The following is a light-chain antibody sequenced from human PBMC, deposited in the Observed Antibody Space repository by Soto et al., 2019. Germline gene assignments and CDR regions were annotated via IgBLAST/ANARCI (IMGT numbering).Light chain of an antibody. CDR1: QTLSSSF. CDR2: DTS. Sequence: EIVLTQSPGTLSLSPGERATLSCRTSQTLSSSFLAWYQQTPGQAPRLLIYDTSTRAIDIPDRFSGSGSGTEFTLTISSLEPEDFAVYHCQQYSSSPLTFGGGTKVDIK. V-gene: IGKV3-20*01. J-gene: IGKJ4*01. CDR3: QQYSSSPLT.